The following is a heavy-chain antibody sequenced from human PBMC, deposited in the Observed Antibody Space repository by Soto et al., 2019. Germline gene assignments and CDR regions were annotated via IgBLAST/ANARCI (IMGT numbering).Heavy chain of an antibody. Sequence: QVQLQQWGAGLLKPSETLSLTCAVYGGSFSGYYWSWIRQPPGKGLEWIGEINHSGSTNYNPSLKSRVTISVDTSKNQFSLNLSSVTAADTAVYYCARGVRYCSSTSCPTDAFDIWGQGTMVTVSS. CDR2: INHSGST. J-gene: IGHJ3*02. CDR3: ARGVRYCSSTSCPTDAFDI. CDR1: GGSFSGYY. V-gene: IGHV4-34*01. D-gene: IGHD2-2*01.